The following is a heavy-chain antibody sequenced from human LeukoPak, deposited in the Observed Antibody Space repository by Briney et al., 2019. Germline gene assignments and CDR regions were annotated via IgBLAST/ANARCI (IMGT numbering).Heavy chain of an antibody. CDR1: GYTFTVYY. V-gene: IGHV1-2*02. J-gene: IGHJ4*02. CDR2: INPNSGGT. Sequence: ASVTVSFKASGYTFTVYYMHWVRPAPGQGLEWMGWINPNSGGTNYAQKFQGRVTMTRDTSISTAYMELSRLRSDDTAVYYCARGVYSGYDSFDYWGQGTLVTVSS. D-gene: IGHD5-12*01. CDR3: ARGVYSGYDSFDY.